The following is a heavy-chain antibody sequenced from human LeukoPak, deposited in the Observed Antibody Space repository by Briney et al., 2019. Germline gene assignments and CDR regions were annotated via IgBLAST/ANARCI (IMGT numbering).Heavy chain of an antibody. CDR3: ARLMWGYASFDI. J-gene: IGHJ3*02. V-gene: IGHV1-2*02. CDR2: INPNGGAT. Sequence: ASVKVSCKASGYTFTGYYIHWVRQAPGQGLEWMGWINPNGGATKYGKKFQGRVSMTSDTSLSTAYMELTRLTSDDTAVYYCARLMWGYASFDIWGQGTMVTVSS. CDR1: GYTFTGYY. D-gene: IGHD5-12*01.